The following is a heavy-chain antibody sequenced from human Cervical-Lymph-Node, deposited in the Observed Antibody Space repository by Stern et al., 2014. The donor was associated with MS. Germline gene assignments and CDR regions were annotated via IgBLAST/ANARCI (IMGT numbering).Heavy chain of an antibody. J-gene: IGHJ4*02. CDR2: IYPYASDT. CDR3: ARHVQGFDY. CDR1: GYSFTIYY. Sequence: EVQLVQSGAEVKKPGESLKISCKLSGYSFTIYYIAWVRQMPGKGLEWMGVIYPYASDTTYSPSFQGQFTISADKSITTAYLQWSSLRASDTAMYYCARHVQGFDYWGQGTLVTVSS. V-gene: IGHV5-51*01.